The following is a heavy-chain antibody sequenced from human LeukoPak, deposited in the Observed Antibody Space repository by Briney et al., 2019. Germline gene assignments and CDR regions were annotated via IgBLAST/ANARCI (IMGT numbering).Heavy chain of an antibody. Sequence: GGSLRLSCAASGFTFRGYARSWVRQAPGKGLEWVSAISGSGGSTYYADSVKGRFTISRDNSKNTLYLQMNSLRAEDTAVYYCAKGRAFGDLWGQGTLVTVSS. CDR3: AKGRAFGDL. CDR1: GFTFRGYA. V-gene: IGHV3-23*01. CDR2: ISGSGGST. D-gene: IGHD3-10*01. J-gene: IGHJ4*02.